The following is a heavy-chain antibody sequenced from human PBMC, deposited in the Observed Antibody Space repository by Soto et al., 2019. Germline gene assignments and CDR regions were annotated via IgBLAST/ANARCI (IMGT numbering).Heavy chain of an antibody. D-gene: IGHD2-2*01. Sequence: QPGGSLRLSCAASGFTFSSYAMSWVRQAPGKGLEWASAISGSGGSTYYADSVKGRFTISRDNSKNTLYLQMNSLRAEDTAVYYCAKDGVVVPAAPYGMDVWGQGTTVTVSS. CDR2: ISGSGGST. CDR1: GFTFSSYA. J-gene: IGHJ6*02. CDR3: AKDGVVVPAAPYGMDV. V-gene: IGHV3-23*01.